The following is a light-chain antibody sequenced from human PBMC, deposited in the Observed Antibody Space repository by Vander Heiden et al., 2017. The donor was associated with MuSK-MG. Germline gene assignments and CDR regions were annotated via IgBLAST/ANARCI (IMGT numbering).Light chain of an antibody. CDR2: TDN. J-gene: IGLJ3*02. CDR1: SSNIGRNT. Sequence: QSVLTQPPSASGTPGQRVTISCSGSSSNIGRNTVSWYQHLPGTAPKRLLYTDNQRPSGVPDRFSGSKSGTSASLAISGLQSEDEAHYYCATWDDRLNGWVFGGGTKRTVL. V-gene: IGLV1-44*01. CDR3: ATWDDRLNGWV.